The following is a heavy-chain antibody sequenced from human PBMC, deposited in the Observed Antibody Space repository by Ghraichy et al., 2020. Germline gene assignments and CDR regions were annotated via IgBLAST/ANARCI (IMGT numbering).Heavy chain of an antibody. V-gene: IGHV3-48*02. CDR1: GFTFSSYS. J-gene: IGHJ6*02. CDR2: ISSSSTI. D-gene: IGHD2-21*01. Sequence: GSLNISCAASGFTFSSYSMNWVRQAPGKGLEWVSYISSSSTIYYADSVKGRFTISRDNAKNSLYLQMNSLRDEDTAVYYCARCINYYYYYGMDVWGQGTTVTVSS. CDR3: ARCINYYYYYGMDV.